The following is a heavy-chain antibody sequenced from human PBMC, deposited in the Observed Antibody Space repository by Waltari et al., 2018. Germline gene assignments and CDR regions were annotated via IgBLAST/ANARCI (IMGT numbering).Heavy chain of an antibody. V-gene: IGHV1-69*02. CDR3: ARATVTTGVWYFDL. CDR1: GGTFSSYT. D-gene: IGHD4-17*01. Sequence: QVQLVQSGAEVKKPGSSVKVSCKASGGTFSSYTISRVRQAPGQGLEWMGRIIPILGIANYAQKFQGRVTITADKSTSTAYMELSSLRSEDTAVYYCARATVTTGVWYFDLWGRGTLVTVSS. J-gene: IGHJ2*01. CDR2: IIPILGIA.